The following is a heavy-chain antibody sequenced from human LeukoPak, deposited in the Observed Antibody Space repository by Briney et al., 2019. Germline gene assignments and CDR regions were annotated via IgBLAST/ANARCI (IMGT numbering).Heavy chain of an antibody. CDR2: IYSSGST. Sequence: SSETLSLTCTVSGGSISSYYWSWIRQPAGKGLEWIGRIYSSGSTNYNPSLKSRVTMSVDTSKNQFSLKLSSVTAADTAVYYCARSNPYDYSNYGSWFDPWGQGTLVTVSS. CDR1: GGSISSYY. V-gene: IGHV4-4*07. J-gene: IGHJ5*02. CDR3: ARSNPYDYSNYGSWFDP. D-gene: IGHD4-11*01.